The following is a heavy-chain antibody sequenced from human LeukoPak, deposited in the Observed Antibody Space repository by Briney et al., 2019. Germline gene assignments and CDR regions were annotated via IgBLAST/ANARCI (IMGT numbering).Heavy chain of an antibody. CDR1: GGSISSYY. V-gene: IGHV4-59*01. CDR3: ARDPGYSSGWYVGDYYYGMDV. Sequence: PSETLSLTCTVYGGSISSYYWSWLRQPPGKGLEWIGYSYYSGSTNYNPSLKSRVTISVDTSKNQFSLKLSSVTAADTAVYYCARDPGYSSGWYVGDYYYGMDVWGQGTTVTVSS. J-gene: IGHJ6*02. D-gene: IGHD6-19*01. CDR2: SYYSGST.